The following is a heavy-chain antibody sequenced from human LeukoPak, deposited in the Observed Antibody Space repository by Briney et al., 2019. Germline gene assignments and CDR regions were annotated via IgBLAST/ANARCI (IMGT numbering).Heavy chain of an antibody. Sequence: PGGALRLSCAASGFTVSDNYMTRGRPAPGEGVGGGSSIYSAGATHYAESVKGRFTISRDNSKNTLYLQMNSLRAEDMAVYYCARIEWERLGRAFDVWGQGTMVTVSS. CDR2: IYSAGAT. J-gene: IGHJ3*01. CDR1: GFTVSDNY. D-gene: IGHD1-26*01. V-gene: IGHV3-53*01. CDR3: ARIEWERLGRAFDV.